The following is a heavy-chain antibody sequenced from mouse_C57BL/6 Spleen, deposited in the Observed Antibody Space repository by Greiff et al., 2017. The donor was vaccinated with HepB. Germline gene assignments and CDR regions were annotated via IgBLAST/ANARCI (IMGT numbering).Heavy chain of an antibody. D-gene: IGHD1-1*01. Sequence: EVKVVESGGGLVKPGGSLKLSCAASGFTFSDYGMHWVRQAPEKGLEWVAYISSGSSTIYYADTVKGRFTIPRDNAKNTLFLQMTSLRSEDTAMYYCARASYGSSPAWFSYWGQGTLVTVSA. J-gene: IGHJ3*01. CDR2: ISSGSSTI. CDR1: GFTFSDYG. V-gene: IGHV5-17*01. CDR3: ARASYGSSPAWFSY.